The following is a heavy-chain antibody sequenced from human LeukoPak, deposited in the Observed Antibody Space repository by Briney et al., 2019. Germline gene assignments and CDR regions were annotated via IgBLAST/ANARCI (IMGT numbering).Heavy chain of an antibody. CDR3: AKDPDEAVAGTPFDY. D-gene: IGHD6-19*01. CDR2: IRYDGSNK. V-gene: IGHV3-30*02. Sequence: PGGSLRLSCAASGFTFSSYGMPWVRQAPGKGLEWVAFIRYDGSNKYYADSVKGRFTISRDNSKNTLYLQMNSLRAEDTAVYYCAKDPDEAVAGTPFDYWGQGTLVTVSS. J-gene: IGHJ4*02. CDR1: GFTFSSYG.